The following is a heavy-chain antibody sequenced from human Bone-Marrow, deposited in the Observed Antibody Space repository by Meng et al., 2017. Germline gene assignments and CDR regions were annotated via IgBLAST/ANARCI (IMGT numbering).Heavy chain of an antibody. V-gene: IGHV1-18*01. J-gene: IGHJ4*02. CDR1: GYTLSSDG. CDR3: ATRGNPYLNC. Sequence: QLVQSGAQVKKPGASVKVSCDASGYTLSSDGFSWVRQAPGQGLEWLEWINTYNGKTDYAQKFQGRITMTTDTFTSTGYMELRNLRSDDTAVYYCATRGNPYLNCWGQGTLVTVSS. CDR2: INTYNGKT.